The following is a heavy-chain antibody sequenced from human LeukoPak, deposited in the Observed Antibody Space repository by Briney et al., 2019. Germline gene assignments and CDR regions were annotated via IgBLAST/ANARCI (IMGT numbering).Heavy chain of an antibody. J-gene: IGHJ4*02. Sequence: GGSLRLSCVASGVTLSNYAMSWVRQAPGKGLEWVSAISGSGGSTYYADSVKGRFTISRDNSKNTLYLQMNSLRAEDTAVYYCAKVREDRYYNSRGFYLDYWGQGTLVTVSS. D-gene: IGHD3-22*01. CDR1: GVTLSNYA. CDR3: AKVREDRYYNSRGFYLDY. V-gene: IGHV3-23*01. CDR2: ISGSGGST.